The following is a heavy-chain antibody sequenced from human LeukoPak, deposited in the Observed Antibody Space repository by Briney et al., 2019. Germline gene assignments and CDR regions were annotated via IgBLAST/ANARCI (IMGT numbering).Heavy chain of an antibody. J-gene: IGHJ5*02. Sequence: GGSLRLSCAASGFTFSSYAMHWVRQAPGKGLEWVAVISYDGSNKYYADSVKGRFTISRDNSKNTLYLQMNSLRAEDTAVYYCAKDSPPDSSVGHWGQGTLVTVSS. CDR1: GFTFSSYA. D-gene: IGHD3-22*01. V-gene: IGHV3-30-3*01. CDR3: AKDSPPDSSVGH. CDR2: ISYDGSNK.